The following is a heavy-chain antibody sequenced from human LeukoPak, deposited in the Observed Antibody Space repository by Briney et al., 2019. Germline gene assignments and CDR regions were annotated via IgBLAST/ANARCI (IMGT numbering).Heavy chain of an antibody. CDR1: GFTFSSYG. D-gene: IGHD2-2*01. CDR2: ISGSGGST. J-gene: IGHJ4*02. Sequence: PGRSLRLSCAASGFTFSSYGMSWVRQAPGKGLEWVSAISGSGGSTYYADSVKGRFTISRDNSKNTLYLQMNSLRAEDTAVYYCAKDRGHIVVVPAAKDYWGQGTLVTVSS. CDR3: AKDRGHIVVVPAAKDY. V-gene: IGHV3-23*01.